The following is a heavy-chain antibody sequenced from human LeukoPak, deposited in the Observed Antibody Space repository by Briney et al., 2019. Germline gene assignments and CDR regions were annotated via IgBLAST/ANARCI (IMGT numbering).Heavy chain of an antibody. CDR1: GFTFSSYE. CDR3: AKSGAYYYDSSGYYFGQEDEDAFDI. CDR2: ISSSGSTI. D-gene: IGHD3-22*01. J-gene: IGHJ3*02. Sequence: GGSLRLSCAASGFTFSSYEMNWVRQAPGKGLEWVSYISSSGSTIYYADSVKGRFTISRDNSKNTLYLQMNSLRAEDTAVYYCAKSGAYYYDSSGYYFGQEDEDAFDIWGQGTMVTVSS. V-gene: IGHV3-48*03.